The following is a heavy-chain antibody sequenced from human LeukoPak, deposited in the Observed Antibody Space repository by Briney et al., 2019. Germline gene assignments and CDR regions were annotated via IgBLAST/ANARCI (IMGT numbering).Heavy chain of an antibody. CDR1: GGSISNGDYY. CDR2: IYYSGSA. D-gene: IGHD4-17*01. CDR3: AKYGDYPFDY. Sequence: SQTLSLTCTVSGGSISNGDYYWSWIRQPPEKGLEWIGYIYYSGSAYYNPSLQSRVTISVDTSKNQFSLKLSSVTAADTAVYYCAKYGDYPFDYWGQGTLVTVSS. J-gene: IGHJ4*02. V-gene: IGHV4-30-4*01.